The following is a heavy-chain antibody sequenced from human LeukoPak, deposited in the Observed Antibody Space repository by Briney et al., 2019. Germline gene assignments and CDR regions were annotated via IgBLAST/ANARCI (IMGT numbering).Heavy chain of an antibody. CDR2: IYYSGST. V-gene: IGHV4-39*07. Sequence: SETLSLTCTVSGGSISSSSYYWGWIRQPPGKGLEWIGSIYYSGSTYYNPSLKSRVTISVDTSKNQFSLKLSSVTAADTAVYYCARDVGYCSSTSCYPRYYYYYMDVWGKGTTVTVSS. J-gene: IGHJ6*03. CDR3: ARDVGYCSSTSCYPRYYYYYMDV. D-gene: IGHD2-2*01. CDR1: GGSISSSSYY.